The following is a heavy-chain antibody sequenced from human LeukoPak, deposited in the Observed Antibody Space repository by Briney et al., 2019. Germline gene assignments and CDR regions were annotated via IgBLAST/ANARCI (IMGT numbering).Heavy chain of an antibody. CDR3: ARVDYGDYYYYMDV. D-gene: IGHD4-17*01. V-gene: IGHV4-34*01. CDR2: INHSGST. Sequence: SETLSLTCAVYGGSFSGYYWSWIRQPPGKGLEWIGEINHSGSTNYNPSLKSRVTISVDTSKNQFSLKLSSVTAADTAVYYCARVDYGDYYYYMDVWGKGTTVTVSS. J-gene: IGHJ6*03. CDR1: GGSFSGYY.